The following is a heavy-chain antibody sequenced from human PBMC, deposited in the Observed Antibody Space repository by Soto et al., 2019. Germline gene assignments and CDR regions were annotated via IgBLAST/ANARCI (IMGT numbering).Heavy chain of an antibody. D-gene: IGHD2-15*01. CDR3: ARQVVAGTSWLDP. J-gene: IGHJ5*02. CDR1: GGSFTDSY. V-gene: IGHV4-34*01. CDR2: INPGGSGST. Sequence: QVQLQQWGAGLLKPSETLSLTCAVSGGSFTDSYWSWIRQSPAKGLGWIGEINPGGSGSTNYNPSLKSRVTMSVDTSKNQCSLELSSVTAGETAVYYGARQVVAGTSWLDPWGQGTLVTVSS.